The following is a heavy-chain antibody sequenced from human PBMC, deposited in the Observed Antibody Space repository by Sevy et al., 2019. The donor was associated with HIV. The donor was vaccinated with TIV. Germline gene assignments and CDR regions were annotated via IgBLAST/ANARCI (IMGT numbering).Heavy chain of an antibody. J-gene: IGHJ3*01. CDR3: ARQKNSGFDV. Sequence: SETLSLTCAISGDSVSRTDVAWNWIRQSPSRGLEWLGRTWYASKWYNVYAISVKSRLTINPDTTRNQVSLHLSSVTPEDTAVYYCARQKNSGFDVWGQGTVVTVSS. D-gene: IGHD6-19*01. CDR2: TWYASKWYN. V-gene: IGHV6-1*01. CDR1: GDSVSRTDVA.